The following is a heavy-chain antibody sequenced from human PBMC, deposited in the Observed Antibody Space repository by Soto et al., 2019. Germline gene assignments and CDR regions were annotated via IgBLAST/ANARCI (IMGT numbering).Heavy chain of an antibody. V-gene: IGHV3-33*01. CDR1: GFTFSSYG. J-gene: IGHJ6*02. CDR2: IWYDGSNK. CDR3: ARDWDGMDV. D-gene: IGHD7-27*01. Sequence: QVQLVESGGGVVQPGRSLRLSCAASGFTFSSYGMHWVRQAPGKGLEWVAVIWYDGSNKYYADSVKGRFTISRDNSKNTLYLQMNSLRAEDTAVYYCARDWDGMDVWGQGTTVTVSS.